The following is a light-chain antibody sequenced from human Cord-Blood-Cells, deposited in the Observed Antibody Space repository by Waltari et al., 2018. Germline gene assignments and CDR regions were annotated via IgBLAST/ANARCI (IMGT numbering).Light chain of an antibody. CDR1: QSISSY. CDR2: AAS. CDR3: QQSYSTPPIT. V-gene: IGKV1-39*01. Sequence: DIQMTQATSALSASVGDRVTIICRASQSISSYLNWYQQKPGKAPKLLIYAASSLQSGVPSRFSGSASGTDFTLTITSLQPEDFATYYCQQSYSTPPITFGQGTRLEIK. J-gene: IGKJ5*01.